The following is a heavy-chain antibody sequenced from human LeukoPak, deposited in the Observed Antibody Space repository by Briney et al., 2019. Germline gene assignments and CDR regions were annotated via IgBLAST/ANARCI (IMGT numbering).Heavy chain of an antibody. CDR1: GFTVSSSY. D-gene: IGHD3-10*02. CDR2: IDNGGDT. V-gene: IGHV3-66*01. Sequence: PGGSLRLSCAASGFTVSSSYMSWVRQAPGKRLEWVSIIDNGGDTYYAASVPGRYTIPRANSKNTVYPQMNSLRAEDTAMYYCARDSYVRYWGQGTLVTVSS. J-gene: IGHJ4*02. CDR3: ARDSYVRY.